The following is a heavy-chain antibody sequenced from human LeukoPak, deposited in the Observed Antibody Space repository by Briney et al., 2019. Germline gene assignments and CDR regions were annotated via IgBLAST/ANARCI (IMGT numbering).Heavy chain of an antibody. CDR1: GGTFSSYA. CDR2: IIPIFGTA. V-gene: IGHV1-69*05. J-gene: IGHJ6*02. Sequence: ASVKVSCKASGGTFSSYAISWVRQAPGQGLEWVGGIIPIFGTANYAQKFQGRVTITTDESTSTAYMELSSLRSEDTAVYYCARDRPLYGDYYYGMDVWGQGTTVTVSS. D-gene: IGHD2-8*01. CDR3: ARDRPLYGDYYYGMDV.